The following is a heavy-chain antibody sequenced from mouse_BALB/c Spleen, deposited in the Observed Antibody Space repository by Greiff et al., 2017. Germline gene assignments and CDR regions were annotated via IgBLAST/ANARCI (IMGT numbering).Heavy chain of an antibody. Sequence: DVHLVESGGDLVNPGGSLKLSCAASGFTFSSYGMSWVRQTPDKRLEWVATISSGGSYTYYPDSVKGRFTISRDNAKNTLYLQMSSLKSEDTAMYYCARQGMDYWGQGTSVTVSS. CDR3: ARQGMDY. V-gene: IGHV5-6*01. CDR2: ISSGGSYT. J-gene: IGHJ4*01. CDR1: GFTFSSYG.